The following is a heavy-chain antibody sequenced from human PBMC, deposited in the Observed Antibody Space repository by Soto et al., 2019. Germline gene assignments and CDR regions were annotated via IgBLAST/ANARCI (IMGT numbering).Heavy chain of an antibody. V-gene: IGHV1-69*01. CDR1: GGTFNNYA. J-gene: IGHJ6*02. CDR3: ASFDGTLVRGGRSSPDGLDV. D-gene: IGHD3-10*01. Sequence: QVLLVQSGPEVKKPGSSVKVSCKASGGTFNNYAINWVRQAPGKGLEWMGGIIPTFGTGNHAQKFQGRVTITTDEFTTTAYMGLNSLRSEDTAIYYCASFDGTLVRGGRSSPDGLDVWGQGTPVIVSS. CDR2: IIPTFGTG.